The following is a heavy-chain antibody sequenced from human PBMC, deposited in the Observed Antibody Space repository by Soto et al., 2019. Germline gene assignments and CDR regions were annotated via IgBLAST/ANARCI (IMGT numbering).Heavy chain of an antibody. CDR3: AKDPAHDYGDYFDY. D-gene: IGHD4-17*01. J-gene: IGHJ4*02. Sequence: LRLSCAASGLTLSSNAMSWVRQAPGKGLEWVSAISGSGGRTYYADSVKGRFTISRDDAKNSLYLQMDSLRAEDTAVYYCAKDPAHDYGDYFDYWGQGTLVTVSS. CDR2: ISGSGGRT. V-gene: IGHV3-23*01. CDR1: GLTLSSNA.